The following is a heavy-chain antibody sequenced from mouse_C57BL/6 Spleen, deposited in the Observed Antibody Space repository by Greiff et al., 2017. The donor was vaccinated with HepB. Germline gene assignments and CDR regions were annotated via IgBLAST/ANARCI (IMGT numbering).Heavy chain of an antibody. CDR1: GYTFTSYW. D-gene: IGHD1-1*01. CDR2: IDPSDSYT. V-gene: IGHV1-69*01. J-gene: IGHJ2*01. Sequence: QVQLQQPGAELVMPGASVKLSCKASGYTFTSYWMHWVKQRPGQGLEWIGEIDPSDSYTNYNQKFKGKSTLTVDKSSSTAYMQLSSLTSEDSAVYYCARVGLRSSFDYWGQGTTLTVSS. CDR3: ARVGLRSSFDY.